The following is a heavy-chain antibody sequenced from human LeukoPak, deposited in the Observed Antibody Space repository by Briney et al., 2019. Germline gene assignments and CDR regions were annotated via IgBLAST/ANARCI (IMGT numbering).Heavy chain of an antibody. V-gene: IGHV1-69*05. CDR2: IIPMHAPA. D-gene: IGHD3-10*01. Sequence: SVKVSCKASGGTFNKYAITWVRQAPGQGLEWMGGIIPMHAPARYAQNFRGRVTITTDESMTTAYMELSSLKSEDTALYYCARGAHSGSFSSWFHPRGQGTLVTVSS. CDR1: GGTFNKYA. CDR3: ARGAHSGSFSSWFHP. J-gene: IGHJ5*02.